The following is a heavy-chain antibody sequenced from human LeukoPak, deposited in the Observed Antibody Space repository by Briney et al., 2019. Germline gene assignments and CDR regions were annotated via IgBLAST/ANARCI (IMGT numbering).Heavy chain of an antibody. Sequence: GGSLRLSCAASGFTFSSYSMNWVRQAPGKGLEWVSSISSSSSYIYYADSVEGRFTISRDNAKNSLYLQMNSLRAEDTAVYYCASYNYYDSSGYYSDYWGQGTLVTVSS. D-gene: IGHD3-22*01. J-gene: IGHJ4*02. V-gene: IGHV3-21*01. CDR2: ISSSSSYI. CDR1: GFTFSSYS. CDR3: ASYNYYDSSGYYSDY.